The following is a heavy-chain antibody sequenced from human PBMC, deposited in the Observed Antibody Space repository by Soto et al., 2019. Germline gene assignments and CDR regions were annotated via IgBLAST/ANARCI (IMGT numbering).Heavy chain of an antibody. CDR1: GFTFSSYG. V-gene: IGHV3-33*01. D-gene: IGHD6-13*01. CDR3: AREGQQLVAPTFDY. J-gene: IGHJ4*02. CDR2: IWYDGSNK. Sequence: GGSLRLSCAASGFTFSSYGMHWVRQAPGKGLEWVAVIWYDGSNKYYADSVKGRFTISRDNSKNTLYLQMNSLRAEDTAVYYCAREGQQLVAPTFDYWGQGTLVTVSS.